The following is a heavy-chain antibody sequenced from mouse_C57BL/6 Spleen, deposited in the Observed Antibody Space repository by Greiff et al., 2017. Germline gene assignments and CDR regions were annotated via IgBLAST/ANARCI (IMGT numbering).Heavy chain of an antibody. CDR2: INPSTGST. V-gene: IGHV1-42*01. J-gene: IGHJ1*03. D-gene: IGHD2-3*01. CDR3: ASYDDSWYFDV. Sequence: VHVKQSGPGLVKPGASVKISCTASGYSFTGYYMNWVHQSPEKSLEWIGEINPSTGSTSYNHKFKAKATLTVDKSTSTDYKQLNSLTSEDSAVYYCASYDDSWYFDVWGTGTTVTVSS. CDR1: GYSFTGYY.